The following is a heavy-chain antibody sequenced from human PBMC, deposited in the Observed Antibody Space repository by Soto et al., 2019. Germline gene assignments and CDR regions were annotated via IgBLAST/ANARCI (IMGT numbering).Heavy chain of an antibody. Sequence: SETLSLTCTVSGGSISSSSYYWGWIRQPPGKGLEWIGSIYYSGSTYYNPSLKSRVTISVDTSKNQFSLKLSSVTAADTAVYYCAMPGPMVRGRREDYWGQGTLVTVSS. CDR1: GGSISSSSYY. CDR2: IYYSGST. D-gene: IGHD3-10*01. V-gene: IGHV4-39*01. CDR3: AMPGPMVRGRREDY. J-gene: IGHJ4*02.